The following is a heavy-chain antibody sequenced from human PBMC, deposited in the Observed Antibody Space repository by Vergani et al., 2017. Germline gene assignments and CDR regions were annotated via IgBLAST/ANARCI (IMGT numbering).Heavy chain of an antibody. J-gene: IGHJ6*02. V-gene: IGHV3-23*01. CDR3: AKEGAWIQLWQEYYGMDV. D-gene: IGHD5-18*01. CDR1: GFTFSSYA. Sequence: EVQLLGSGGGLVQPGGSLRLSCAASGFTFSSYAMSWVRQAPGKGLEWVSAISGSGGSTYYADSVKGRFTISRDNSKNTLYLQMNSLRAEDTAVYYCAKEGAWIQLWQEYYGMDVWGQGTTVTVSS. CDR2: ISGSGGST.